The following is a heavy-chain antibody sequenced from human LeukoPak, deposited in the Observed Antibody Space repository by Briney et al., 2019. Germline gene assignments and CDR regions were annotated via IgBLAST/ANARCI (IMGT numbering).Heavy chain of an antibody. V-gene: IGHV4-39*01. J-gene: IGHJ3*02. CDR1: GASINSRDYY. CDR3: AKHRGSFFEAFDI. D-gene: IGHD1-26*01. CDR2: IYTDGTT. Sequence: SETLSLTCTVSGASINSRDYYWGWIRQPPGQGLEWIGSIYTDGTTYYNPSLKSRVSISADTSKDHFSLWLSSVTAADMAVYYCAKHRGSFFEAFDIWGQGTAVSVSS.